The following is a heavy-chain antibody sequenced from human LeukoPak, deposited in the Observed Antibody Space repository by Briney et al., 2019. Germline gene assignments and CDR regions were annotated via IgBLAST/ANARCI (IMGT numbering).Heavy chain of an antibody. J-gene: IGHJ5*02. D-gene: IGHD2-15*01. V-gene: IGHV3-23*01. CDR1: GFPFSNHA. CDR2: LSNGNT. CDR3: VREAGYCASVCLKSNWFDP. Sequence: GGSLRLSCAASGFPFSNHAMSWVRQPPGKGLEWVAALSNGNTYYADSVRGRFAISRDDSKNMVYLQMNSLRDEDTALYYCVREAGYCASVCLKSNWFDPWGQGTQVTVSS.